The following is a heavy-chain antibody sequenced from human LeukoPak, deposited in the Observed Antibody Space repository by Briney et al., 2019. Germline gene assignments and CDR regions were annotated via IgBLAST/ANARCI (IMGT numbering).Heavy chain of an antibody. D-gene: IGHD6-13*01. V-gene: IGHV3-11*05. CDR3: AREIGSAARGR. CDR2: ISDSTTYT. Sequence: PGGSLRLSCAASGFSLSDYYMTWIRQAPGKGLEWVSYISDSTTYTKYGDSVKGRFTISRDNAKNSVYLQMNSLRAEDTAVYYCAREIGSAARGRWGQGTLVTVSS. J-gene: IGHJ4*02. CDR1: GFSLSDYY.